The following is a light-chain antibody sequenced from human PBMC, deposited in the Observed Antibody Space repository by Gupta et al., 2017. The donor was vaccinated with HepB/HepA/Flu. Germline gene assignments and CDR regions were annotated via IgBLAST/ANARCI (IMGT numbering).Light chain of an antibody. CDR1: QTVHKFSTY. J-gene: IGKJ4*01. V-gene: IGKV3-11*01. Sequence: EFVLTHSAATLSFSLGERPTLYCRASQTVHKFSTYLAWYQQRPGQAPTLLIYDASTRSNGVPARFSGSGSGTEFTLTISSREPEDFAIYYCQQRNNWLLTFGRGTKVDFK. CDR3: QQRNNWLLT. CDR2: DAS.